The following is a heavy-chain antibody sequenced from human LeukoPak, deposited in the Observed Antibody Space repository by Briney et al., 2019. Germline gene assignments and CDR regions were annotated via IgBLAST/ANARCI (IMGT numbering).Heavy chain of an antibody. V-gene: IGHV3-30*02. J-gene: IGHJ3*01. Sequence: SGGSLRLSCAASGFTFSSFGMHWVRQSPGKGLEWVTFIRYDGSDEYYADSVKGRFTISRDDSQNTLYLQMNSLRSEDTAVYYCTKNRGYNYDGDSFDVWGQGTMVTVSS. CDR1: GFTFSSFG. CDR3: TKNRGYNYDGDSFDV. CDR2: IRYDGSDE. D-gene: IGHD5-18*01.